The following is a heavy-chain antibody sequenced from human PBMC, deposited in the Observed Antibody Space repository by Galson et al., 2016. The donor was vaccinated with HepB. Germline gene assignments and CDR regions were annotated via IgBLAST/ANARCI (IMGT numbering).Heavy chain of an antibody. CDR1: GFTFTSYA. D-gene: IGHD4-17*01. Sequence: SLRLSCAASGFTFTSYAFHWVRQAPGKGLEWVTLISYDGSKKHYADSVKGRFTISRDNSTSTLFVQMNSLRPEDTAVYYCAATDAHYGDYPAYYHYGLDMWGRGTTVTVSS. CDR3: AATDAHYGDYPAYYHYGLDM. V-gene: IGHV3-30*04. CDR2: ISYDGSKK. J-gene: IGHJ6*02.